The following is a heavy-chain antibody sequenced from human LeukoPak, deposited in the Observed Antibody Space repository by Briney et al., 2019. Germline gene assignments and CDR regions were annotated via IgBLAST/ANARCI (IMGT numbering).Heavy chain of an antibody. D-gene: IGHD3-22*01. J-gene: IGHJ4*02. CDR1: GFTFSSYW. V-gene: IGHV3-7*01. Sequence: GGSLRLSCAASGFTFSSYWMSWVRQAPGKGLEWVANIKQDGSEKYYVDSVKGRFTISRDNAKNSLYLQMNSLRAEDTAVYYCAKDREDYYDSSGYYGLSDYWGQETLVTVSS. CDR3: AKDREDYYDSSGYYGLSDY. CDR2: IKQDGSEK.